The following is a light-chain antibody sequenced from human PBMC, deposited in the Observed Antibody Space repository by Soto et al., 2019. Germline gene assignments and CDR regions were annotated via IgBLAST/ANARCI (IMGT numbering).Light chain of an antibody. CDR1: QGISNY. J-gene: IGKJ4*01. CDR2: AAS. CDR3: QQSFSPLLT. Sequence: IQMTQSPSAXSXXVXXXXXXXXRASQGISNYLAWYQQKPGKAPKVLIYAASTLQSGVPSRFSGSGSGAEFTLTISSLQPEDFATYYCQQSFSPLLTFGGGTKVDI. V-gene: IGKV1-39*01.